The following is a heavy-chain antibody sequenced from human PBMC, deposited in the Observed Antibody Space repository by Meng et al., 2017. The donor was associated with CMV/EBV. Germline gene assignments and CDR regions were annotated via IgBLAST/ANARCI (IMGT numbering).Heavy chain of an antibody. D-gene: IGHD6-6*01. J-gene: IGHJ4*02. CDR1: GFTFSSYA. V-gene: IGHV3-64*02. Sequence: GESLQISCAASGFTFSSYAMHWVRQAPGKGLEYVSAISSNGGSTYYADSVKGRFTISRDNSKNTLYLQMGSLRAEDMAVYYCATGQYSSSSRGDGYFDYWGQGTLVTVSS. CDR3: ATGQYSSSSRGDGYFDY. CDR2: ISSNGGST.